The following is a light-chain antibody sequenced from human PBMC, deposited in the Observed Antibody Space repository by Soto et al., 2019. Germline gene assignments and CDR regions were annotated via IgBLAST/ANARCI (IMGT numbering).Light chain of an antibody. Sequence: SYELTQPPSVSVAPGQTARITCGGNNIGSKSVHWYQQKPGQAPVLVVYDDNDRPSGVPDRFSGSKSGTSASLAISGLQSEDEADYYCAAWDASVNGVVVGGGTKLTVL. CDR3: AAWDASVNGVV. CDR2: DDN. V-gene: IGLV3-21*02. J-gene: IGLJ2*01. CDR1: NIGSKS.